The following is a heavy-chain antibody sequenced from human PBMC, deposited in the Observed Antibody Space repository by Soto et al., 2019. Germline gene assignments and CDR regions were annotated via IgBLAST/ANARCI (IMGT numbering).Heavy chain of an antibody. D-gene: IGHD5-12*01. CDR2: INHSGST. CDR1: GGSFSGYY. V-gene: IGHV4-34*01. CDR3: ARRGRWLQFYFQH. J-gene: IGHJ1*01. Sequence: SETLSLTSAVYGGSFSGYYWSWIRQPPGKGLEWIGEINHSGSTNYNPSLKSRVTISVDTSKNQFSLKLSSVTAADTAVYYCARRGRWLQFYFQHWGQGTLVTVSS.